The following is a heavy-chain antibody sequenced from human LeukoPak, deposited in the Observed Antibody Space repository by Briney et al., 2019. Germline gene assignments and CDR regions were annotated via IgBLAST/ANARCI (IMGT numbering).Heavy chain of an antibody. J-gene: IGHJ6*03. CDR2: IYYSGRT. V-gene: IGHV4-30-4*08. CDR3: ARALFSAYCSSTSCYSGYYYMDV. CDR1: GGSISSGDYY. Sequence: PSETLSLTCTVSGGSISSGDYYWSWIRQPPGKGLEWIGYIYYSGRTYYNPSLKSRVTISVDTSKNQFSLKLSSVTAADTAVYYCARALFSAYCSSTSCYSGYYYMDVWGKGTTVTVSS. D-gene: IGHD2-2*01.